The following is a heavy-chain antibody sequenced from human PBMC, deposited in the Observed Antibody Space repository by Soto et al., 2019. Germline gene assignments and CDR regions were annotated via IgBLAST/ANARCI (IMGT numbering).Heavy chain of an antibody. J-gene: IGHJ4*02. CDR3: ARGPGGPDGPGDY. D-gene: IGHD2-15*01. CDR1: GYTFTSYA. Sequence: QGQLVQSGAEVKKPGASVKVSCKASGYTFTSYAMHWVRQAPGQRLEWMGWINAGNGNTKYSQKFQGRVTITRDTAESTAYMELSSLRSEDTAVNYCARGPGGPDGPGDYWGQGTLVTVSS. CDR2: INAGNGNT. V-gene: IGHV1-3*01.